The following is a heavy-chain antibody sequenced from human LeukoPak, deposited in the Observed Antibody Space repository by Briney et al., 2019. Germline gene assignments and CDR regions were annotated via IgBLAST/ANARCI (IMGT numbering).Heavy chain of an antibody. V-gene: IGHV3-23*01. CDR1: GFTFDTYG. CDR3: ARVPVSITMVRGRAFDY. D-gene: IGHD3-10*01. J-gene: IGHJ4*02. Sequence: QPGGSLRLSCAASGFTFDTYGMSWVRHAPRKGLEWVSAISGSGGSKYYADSAKGRFTISRDNSKNTLYLQMSSLRAEDTAVYYCARVPVSITMVRGRAFDYGGQGTLVTVSS. CDR2: ISGSGGSK.